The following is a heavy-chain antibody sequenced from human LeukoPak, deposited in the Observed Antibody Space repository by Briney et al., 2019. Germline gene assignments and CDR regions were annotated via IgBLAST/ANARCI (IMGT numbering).Heavy chain of an antibody. CDR3: AREPRVITQVGNY. D-gene: IGHD3-16*01. V-gene: IGHV4-30-4*01. CDR1: GGSISSGDYY. CDR2: IYYSGST. Sequence: PSETLSLTCTVSGGSISSGDYYWSWIRQPPGKGLEWIGYIYYSGSTYYNPSLKSRVTISVDTSKNQFSLKLSSVTAADTAVYYCAREPRVITQVGNYWGQGTLVTDSS. J-gene: IGHJ4*02.